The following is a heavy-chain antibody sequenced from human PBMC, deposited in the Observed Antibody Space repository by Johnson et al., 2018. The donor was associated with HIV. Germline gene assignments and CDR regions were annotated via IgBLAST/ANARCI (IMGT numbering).Heavy chain of an antibody. CDR2: ITYDGSKT. CDR3: AKTGGGAALDS. J-gene: IGHJ3*02. V-gene: IGHV3-30*18. Sequence: QVQLVESGGGVVQPGRSLRLSCAASGFTFSSYDMHWVRQAPGKGLAWVAVITYDGSKTYFGDPVKGRFTSSRDKAKDSLYLQMNSLRVDDTAVYYCAKTGGGAALDSWGQGTMVTVSS. D-gene: IGHD3-16*01. CDR1: GFTFSSYD.